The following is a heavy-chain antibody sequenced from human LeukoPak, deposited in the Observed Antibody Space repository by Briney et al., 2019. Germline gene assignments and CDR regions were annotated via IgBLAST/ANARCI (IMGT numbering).Heavy chain of an antibody. D-gene: IGHD6-13*01. CDR3: ARTTEAHSWRTRYYDYYMDV. J-gene: IGHJ6*03. CDR2: IYTSGTI. CDR1: GGSISSYY. V-gene: IGHV4-4*07. Sequence: PSETLSLTCTVSGGSISSYYWSWIRQPAGTALEWIGRIYTSGTIPYNPSLKSRVTMSVDTSKNQFSLKLSSVTAADTAVYYCARTTEAHSWRTRYYDYYMDVWGKGTTVAVSS.